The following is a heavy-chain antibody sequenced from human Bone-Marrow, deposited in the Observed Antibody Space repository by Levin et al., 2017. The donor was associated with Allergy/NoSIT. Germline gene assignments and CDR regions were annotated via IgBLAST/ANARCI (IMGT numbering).Heavy chain of an antibody. CDR3: ARELGRYPYFGY. J-gene: IGHJ4*02. Sequence: SVKVSCKSSGGSFNTYAINWVRPAPGQGLEWMGTISPMFGTANYAPKFQGRVTITADRSTTTAYMELRSLNSEDTAVYYCARELGRYPYFGYWGQGTLLTVSS. V-gene: IGHV1-69*06. CDR1: GGSFNTYA. D-gene: IGHD3-16*01. CDR2: ISPMFGTA.